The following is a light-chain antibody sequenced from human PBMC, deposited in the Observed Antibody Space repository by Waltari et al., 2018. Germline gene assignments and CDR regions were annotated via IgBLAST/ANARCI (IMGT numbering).Light chain of an antibody. V-gene: IGLV1-40*01. CDR1: GSNIGAGSD. CDR2: GSS. J-gene: IGLJ3*02. CDR3: QSYDTSLSVV. Sequence: QSVLTQPPSVSGAPGQRVTISCTGSGSNIGAGSDVHWYQQLPRAAPKLPIYGSSTRPLGVPDRFFGSTSGTSASLAITGLQAEDEADYYCQSYDTSLSVVFGGGTKLTVL.